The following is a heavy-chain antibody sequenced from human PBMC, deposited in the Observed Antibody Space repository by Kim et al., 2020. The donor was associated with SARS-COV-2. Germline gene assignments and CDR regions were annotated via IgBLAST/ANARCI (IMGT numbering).Heavy chain of an antibody. V-gene: IGHV1-2*02. CDR2: INPNSGGT. Sequence: ASVKVSCKASGYTFTGYYMHWVRQAPGQGLEWMGWINPNSGGTNYAQKFQGRVTMTRDTSINTAYMELSRLRSDDTAVYYCARMYSSRLYYYYGMDVWGQGTTVTVSS. D-gene: IGHD6-13*01. CDR1: GYTFTGYY. J-gene: IGHJ6*02. CDR3: ARMYSSRLYYYYGMDV.